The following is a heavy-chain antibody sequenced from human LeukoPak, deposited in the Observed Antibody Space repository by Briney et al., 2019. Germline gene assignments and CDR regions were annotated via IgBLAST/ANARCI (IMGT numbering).Heavy chain of an antibody. J-gene: IGHJ4*02. D-gene: IGHD1-7*01. CDR3: ARHWYNWNYANY. CDR1: GGSISSSSYY. Sequence: PSETLSLTCTVSGGSISSSSYYWGWIRQPPGKGLEWIGSIYYSGSTYYNPSLKSRVTISVDTSKNQFSLKLSSVTAADTAVYYCARHWYNWNYANYWGQGTLVTVSS. V-gene: IGHV4-39*01. CDR2: IYYSGST.